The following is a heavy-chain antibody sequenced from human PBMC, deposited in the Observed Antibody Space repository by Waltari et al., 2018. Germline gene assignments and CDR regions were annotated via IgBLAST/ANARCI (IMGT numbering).Heavy chain of an antibody. CDR3: AKDDYGDEYFQH. J-gene: IGHJ1*01. V-gene: IGHV3-30*18. CDR2: ISYDGTNT. Sequence: QVHLVESGGDVVQPGRSLRLSCTASVYIFSDYAMHWVRQAPGKGLEWGALISYDGTNTRYATSVEGRFTISRDNTKNTLYLQMDSLRLDDTAFYYCAKDDYGDEYFQHWGQGTLLTVSS. D-gene: IGHD4-17*01. CDR1: VYIFSDYA.